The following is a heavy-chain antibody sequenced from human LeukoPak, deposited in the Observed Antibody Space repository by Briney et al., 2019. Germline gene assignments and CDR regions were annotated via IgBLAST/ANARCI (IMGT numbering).Heavy chain of an antibody. Sequence: GASVKVSCKASGYTFTNYDINWVRQATGQGLEWMGWMNPNSGNTGYAQKFQGRVTMTRNTSISTAYMELSSLRSEDTAVYYCARIPYTLYSSSWYGYYYGMDVWGQGTTVTVSS. CDR3: ARIPYTLYSSSWYGYYYGMDV. CDR2: MNPNSGNT. V-gene: IGHV1-8*01. CDR1: GYTFTNYD. D-gene: IGHD6-13*01. J-gene: IGHJ6*02.